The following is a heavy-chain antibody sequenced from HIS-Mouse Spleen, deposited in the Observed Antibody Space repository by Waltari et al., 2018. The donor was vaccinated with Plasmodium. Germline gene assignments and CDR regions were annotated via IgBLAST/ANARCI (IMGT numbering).Heavy chain of an antibody. D-gene: IGHD5-18*01. CDR2: INHIGST. Sequence: QVQLQQWGAGLLKPSETLSLTCAVDGGSFSGYYWSWLRQPPGKGLEWNGEINHIGSTNYNPSPKSLVTKSVDTSKNQFSLKLSSGTAADTAVYYCARLRYSYGYFDYWGQGTLVTVSS. V-gene: IGHV4-34*01. CDR1: GGSFSGYY. J-gene: IGHJ4*02. CDR3: ARLRYSYGYFDY.